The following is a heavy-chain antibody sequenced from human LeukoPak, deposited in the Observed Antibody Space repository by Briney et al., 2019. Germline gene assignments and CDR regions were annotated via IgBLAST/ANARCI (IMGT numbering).Heavy chain of an antibody. CDR3: ARGSRIVVVPAATSGGYFDY. J-gene: IGHJ4*02. CDR2: INHSGST. D-gene: IGHD2-2*01. Sequence: SETLSLTCAVYGGSFSGYYWSWIRQPPGKGLEWIGEINHSGSTNYNPSLKSRVTISVDTSKNQFSLKLSSVTAADTAVYYCARGSRIVVVPAATSGGYFDYWGQGTLVTVSS. V-gene: IGHV4-34*01. CDR1: GGSFSGYY.